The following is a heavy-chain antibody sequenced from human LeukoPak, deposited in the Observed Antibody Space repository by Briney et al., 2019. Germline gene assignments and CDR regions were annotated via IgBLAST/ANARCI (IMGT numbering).Heavy chain of an antibody. V-gene: IGHV4-38-2*02. D-gene: IGHD3-16*01. J-gene: IGHJ5*02. CDR3: ARFTPQGYGWGGYNWFDP. CDR2: IYRSGST. Sequence: PSETLSLTCTVSGYSISSGYYWVWIRQPPGKGLEWIGSIYRSGSTNYNPSLKSRVTISVDTSKNQFALKLSSVTAADTAVYYCARFTPQGYGWGGYNWFDPWGQGTLVTVSS. CDR1: GYSISSGYY.